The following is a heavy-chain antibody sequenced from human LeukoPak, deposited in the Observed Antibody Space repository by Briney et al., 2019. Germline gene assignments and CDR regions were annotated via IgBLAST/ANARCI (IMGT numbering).Heavy chain of an antibody. CDR1: GGTFSSHA. V-gene: IGHV1-69*04. J-gene: IGHJ5*02. CDR2: IIPILGIA. CDR3: ARGLQPQRYNWFDP. D-gene: IGHD3-16*01. Sequence: ASVKVSCKASGGTFSSHAISWVRQAPGQGLEWMGRIIPILGIANYAQKFQGRVTITADKSTSTAYMELSSLRSEDTAVYYCARGLQPQRYNWFDPWGQGTLVTVSS.